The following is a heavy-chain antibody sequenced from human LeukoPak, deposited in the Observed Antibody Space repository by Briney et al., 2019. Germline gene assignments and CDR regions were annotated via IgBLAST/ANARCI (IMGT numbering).Heavy chain of an antibody. D-gene: IGHD3-16*01. Sequence: GGSLRLSCAASGFTFSTCAMSWVRQAPGKGLEWVASINHNGNVNYYVDSVKGRFTISRDNAKNSLYLQMSNLRAEDTAVYFCARGGGLDVWGQGATVTVSS. V-gene: IGHV3-7*03. CDR1: GFTFSTCA. CDR3: ARGGGLDV. CDR2: INHNGNVN. J-gene: IGHJ6*02.